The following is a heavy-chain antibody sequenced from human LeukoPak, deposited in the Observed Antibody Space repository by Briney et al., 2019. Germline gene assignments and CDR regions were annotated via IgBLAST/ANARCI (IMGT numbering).Heavy chain of an antibody. D-gene: IGHD6-13*01. Sequence: KPSETLSLTCTVSGGSISYTTYYWGWLRQPPREGLEWIGSFYNSGSSYYNPSLKSRVTISVDTSKNQFSLKLSSVTAADTAVYYCAGEPYSSPHDAFDIWGQGTMVTVSS. CDR2: FYNSGSS. V-gene: IGHV4-39*07. J-gene: IGHJ3*02. CDR3: AGEPYSSPHDAFDI. CDR1: GGSISYTTYY.